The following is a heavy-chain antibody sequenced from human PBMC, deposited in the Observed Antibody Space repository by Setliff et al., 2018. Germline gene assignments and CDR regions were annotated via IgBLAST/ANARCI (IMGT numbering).Heavy chain of an antibody. CDR2: IRGRTDNYAT. Sequence: GESLKLSCAASGFSFSGSAVYWVRQASVKGLEWIVRIRGRTDNYATAYAASVRGRFTISRDDSKNTAYLQMNSLKTEDTAVYYCTFARDGYDVFDIWGQGTMVTVSS. J-gene: IGHJ3*02. V-gene: IGHV3-73*01. D-gene: IGHD5-18*01. CDR3: TFARDGYDVFDI. CDR1: GFSFSGSA.